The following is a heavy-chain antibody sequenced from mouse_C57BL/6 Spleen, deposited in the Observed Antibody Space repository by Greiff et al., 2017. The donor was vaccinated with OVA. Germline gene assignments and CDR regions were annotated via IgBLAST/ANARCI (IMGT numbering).Heavy chain of an antibody. Sequence: VQLQQPGAELVRPGSSVKLSCKASGYTFTSYWMHWVKQRPIQGLEWIGNIDPSDSETHYNQKFKDKATLTVDKSSSTAYMQLSSLTSEDSAVYYCARRTTVVAPYWYFDVWGTGTTVTVSS. CDR3: ARRTTVVAPYWYFDV. V-gene: IGHV1-52*01. CDR1: GYTFTSYW. D-gene: IGHD1-1*01. CDR2: IDPSDSET. J-gene: IGHJ1*03.